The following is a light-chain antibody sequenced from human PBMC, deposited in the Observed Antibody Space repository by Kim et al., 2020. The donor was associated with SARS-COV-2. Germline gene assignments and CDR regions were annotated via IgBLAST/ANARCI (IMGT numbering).Light chain of an antibody. Sequence: DIQMTQSPSSLSASVGDRVTITCRASQSISSYLNWYQQKPGKAPKRLIYAASSLQSGVPSRFSGSGSGTDFTLTISSLQPEDFATYYCKQSYSTPFTFGPGTKVDIK. V-gene: IGKV1-39*01. CDR3: KQSYSTPFT. CDR1: QSISSY. CDR2: AAS. J-gene: IGKJ3*01.